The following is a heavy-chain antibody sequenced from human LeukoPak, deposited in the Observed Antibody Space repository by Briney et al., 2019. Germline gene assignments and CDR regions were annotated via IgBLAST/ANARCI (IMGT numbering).Heavy chain of an antibody. J-gene: IGHJ5*02. V-gene: IGHV1-69*05. Sequence: SVTVSCKASGGTFSSYAISWVRQAPGQGLEWMGGIIPIFGTANYAQKFQGRVTITTDESTSTAYMELSSLRSEDTAVYYCARDGIVGATVGWFGPWGQGTLVTVSS. CDR2: IIPIFGTA. D-gene: IGHD1-26*01. CDR1: GGTFSSYA. CDR3: ARDGIVGATVGWFGP.